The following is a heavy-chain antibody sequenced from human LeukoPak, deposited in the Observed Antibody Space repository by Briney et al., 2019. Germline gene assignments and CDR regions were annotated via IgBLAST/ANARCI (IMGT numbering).Heavy chain of an antibody. CDR1: GFTFSNHW. CDR2: IDERGRNA. D-gene: IGHD2-21*01. CDR3: IRDEALWRLDY. J-gene: IGHJ4*02. V-gene: IGHV3-74*03. Sequence: GGSLRLSCAASGFTFSNHWMHWVRQVPGKALVWVSRIDERGRNAMYADSVKGRFSISRDNAKNTVNLQMNSLRAEDTGVYYCIRDEALWRLDYWGQGTLVTVSS.